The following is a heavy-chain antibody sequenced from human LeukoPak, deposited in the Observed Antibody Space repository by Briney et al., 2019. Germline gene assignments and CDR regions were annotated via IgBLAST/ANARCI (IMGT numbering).Heavy chain of an antibody. D-gene: IGHD2-21*01. CDR2: IDTHTGNP. CDR3: ARNFASDSSLIDY. J-gene: IGHJ4*02. Sequence: GASVKVSCQASGYPFSNYVMNWVRQVTGQGPEWMGWIDTHTGNPTYAQGFTGRFVFSSDTSVSTAYMQINNLRTEDTALYYCARNFASDSSLIDYWGQGTLVTVSS. V-gene: IGHV7-4-1*02. CDR1: GYPFSNYV.